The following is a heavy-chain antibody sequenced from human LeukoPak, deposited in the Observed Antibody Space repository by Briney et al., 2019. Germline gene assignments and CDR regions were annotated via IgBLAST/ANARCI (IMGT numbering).Heavy chain of an antibody. CDR1: GLTFSSHW. J-gene: IGHJ5*02. CDR2: ISGSGGST. D-gene: IGHD6-13*01. Sequence: GGSLRLSCAASGLTFSSHWMHWVRQAPGKGLEWVSAISGSGGSTYYADSVKGRFTISRDNSKNTLYLQMNSLRAEDTAVYYCAKGVAAAGTSSWFDPWGQGTLVTVSS. CDR3: AKGVAAAGTSSWFDP. V-gene: IGHV3-23*01.